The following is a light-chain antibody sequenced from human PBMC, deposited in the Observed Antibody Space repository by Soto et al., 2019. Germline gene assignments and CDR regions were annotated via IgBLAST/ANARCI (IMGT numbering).Light chain of an antibody. Sequence: EIVLTPSPATLSLSPGERANLSCRASQSVSSNLAWYQQKPGQAPRLLIYDASTRATGIPDRFSGSGSGTDFTLTISRLEPEDFAVYCCQQFDGSLWTFGPGTKVDIK. V-gene: IGKV3-20*01. CDR2: DAS. J-gene: IGKJ1*01. CDR1: QSVSSN. CDR3: QQFDGSLWT.